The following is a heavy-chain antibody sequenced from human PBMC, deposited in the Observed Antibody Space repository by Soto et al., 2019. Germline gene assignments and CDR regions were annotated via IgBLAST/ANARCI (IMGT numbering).Heavy chain of an antibody. CDR3: ARCLDYDSSGYYFGY. D-gene: IGHD3-22*01. V-gene: IGHV4-34*01. J-gene: IGHJ4*02. CDR1: GGSFSGYY. CDR2: INHSGST. Sequence: QVQLQQWGAGLLKPSETLSLTCAVYGGSFSGYYWSWIRQPPGKGLEWIGEINHSGSTTYNPSLKSRVTISVDTSKNQCALKLSSVTAADTAVYYCARCLDYDSSGYYFGYWGQGTLVTVSS.